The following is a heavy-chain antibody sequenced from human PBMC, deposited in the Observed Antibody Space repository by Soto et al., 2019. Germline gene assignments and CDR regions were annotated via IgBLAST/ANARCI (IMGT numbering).Heavy chain of an antibody. J-gene: IGHJ4*02. V-gene: IGHV4-61*03. Sequence: QVQLQESGPGLVKPSETLSLTCIVSGGSVNSGTDFWSWIRQPPGKGLEWNGYTSNTGSAKYNPPPKSRVSMTTDTSTTHFCLKLASVTAADTAVYYCARVRCLSEYGILTGYYIFDQCGRGTLVTVSS. CDR3: ARVRCLSEYGILTGYYIFDQ. D-gene: IGHD3-9*01. CDR1: GGSVNSGTDF. CDR2: TSNTGSA.